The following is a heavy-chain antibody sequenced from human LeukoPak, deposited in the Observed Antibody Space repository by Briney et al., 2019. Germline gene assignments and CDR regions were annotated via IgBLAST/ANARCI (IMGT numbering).Heavy chain of an antibody. J-gene: IGHJ1*01. V-gene: IGHV3-30*02. CDR3: AKDEYEIASSSSGLQH. D-gene: IGHD6-6*01. CDR1: GFTFSSHG. Sequence: GGSLRLSCAASGFTFSSHGAHWVRQAPGKGLEWVAFIRYDGSNKYYADSVKGRFTISRDNSKNTLYLQMNSLRAEDTAVYYCAKDEYEIASSSSGLQHWGQGTLVTVSS. CDR2: IRYDGSNK.